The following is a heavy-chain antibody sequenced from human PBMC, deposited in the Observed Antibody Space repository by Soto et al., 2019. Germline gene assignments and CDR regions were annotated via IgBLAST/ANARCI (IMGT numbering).Heavy chain of an antibody. D-gene: IGHD3-10*01. CDR3: ATNYGSGSAHFDN. V-gene: IGHV1-69*02. CDR1: GDTFNFYT. Sequence: QVQLVQSGAEVKTPGSSVKVSCTASGDTFNFYTLSWVRQAPGQGLAWMGRIIPMLGMSNYAQKFQGRVTMIADKSTSTAYMGLSSLRSEDTALYYCATNYGSGSAHFDNCGQGTLVTVSS. CDR2: IIPMLGMS. J-gene: IGHJ4*02.